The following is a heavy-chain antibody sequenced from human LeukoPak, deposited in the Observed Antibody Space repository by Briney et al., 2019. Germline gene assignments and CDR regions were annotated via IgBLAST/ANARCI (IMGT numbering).Heavy chain of an antibody. D-gene: IGHD1-7*01. Sequence: PGGSLRLSCSASGFTFXXXXMHWVRQAPGXXXXXVSAISSNGGSTYYADSVKGRFTISRDNSKNTLYLQMSSLRAEDTAVYYCVKDLALELRGDYWGQGTLVTVSS. CDR3: VKDLALELRGDY. CDR2: ISSNGGST. CDR1: GFTFXXXX. J-gene: IGHJ4*02. V-gene: IGHV3-64D*06.